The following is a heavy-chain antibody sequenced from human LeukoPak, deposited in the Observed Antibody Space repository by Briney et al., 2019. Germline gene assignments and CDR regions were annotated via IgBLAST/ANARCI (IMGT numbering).Heavy chain of an antibody. CDR1: GFTLSSYA. J-gene: IGHJ4*02. Sequence: GGSLRLSCAASGFTLSSYALSSVRQAPGKGLEWVSGISGNGGSTYYADSVKGRFTISRDNSKNTLYLQMNSLRAEDTAVYYCAKDRHYYFDYWGQGTLVTVSS. CDR3: AKDRHYYFDY. CDR2: ISGNGGST. V-gene: IGHV3-23*01.